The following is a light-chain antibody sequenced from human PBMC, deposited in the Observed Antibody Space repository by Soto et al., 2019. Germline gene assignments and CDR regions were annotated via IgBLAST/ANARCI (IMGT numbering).Light chain of an antibody. Sequence: QSVLTQPPSASGSPGQSVTISCTGTSSDVGGYNYVSWYQQHPGEAPKLMIYEVTKRPSGVPDRFSGSKSGNTASLTVSGLQPEDEADYYCSSYAGSNNLVFGGGTKLTGL. CDR1: SSDVGGYNY. CDR2: EVT. V-gene: IGLV2-8*01. CDR3: SSYAGSNNLV. J-gene: IGLJ2*01.